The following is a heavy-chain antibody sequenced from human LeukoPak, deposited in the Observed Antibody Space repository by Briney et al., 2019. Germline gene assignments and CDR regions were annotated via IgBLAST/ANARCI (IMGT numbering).Heavy chain of an antibody. J-gene: IGHJ4*02. D-gene: IGHD6-13*01. V-gene: IGHV4-34*01. CDR3: ARYLSSRNSHPFDY. CDR2: INHSGST. CDR1: GGSFSGYY. Sequence: SETLSLTCAVYGGSFSGYYWSWIRQPPGKGLEWIGEINHSGSTNYNPSLKSRVTISVDTSKNQFSLQLNSVTPEDTAVYYCARYLSSRNSHPFDYWGQGTLVTVSS.